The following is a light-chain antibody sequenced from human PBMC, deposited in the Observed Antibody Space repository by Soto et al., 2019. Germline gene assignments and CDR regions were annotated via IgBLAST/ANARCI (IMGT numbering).Light chain of an antibody. V-gene: IGLV2-14*01. Sequence: QSVLTQPASVSGSPGQLITISCTGTSSDVGDYNYVSWYQQYPGKAPKLMIYEVNNRPSGVSNRFSGSKSGNTASLTISGLQAEDEADYYCSSYTSGSTLYVFGTGTKVT. J-gene: IGLJ1*01. CDR3: SSYTSGSTLYV. CDR2: EVN. CDR1: SSDVGDYNY.